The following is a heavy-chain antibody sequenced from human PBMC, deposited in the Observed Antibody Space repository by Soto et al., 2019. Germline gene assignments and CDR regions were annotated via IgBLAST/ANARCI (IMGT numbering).Heavy chain of an antibody. Sequence: QVQLVQSGAEVKKPGASVKISCKASGYTFTSYYMHWVRQAPGQGLEWMGIINPSGGSTNYAQKLQGRVAMTRDTSTSTVYMALNRLRSEDTAVYYCARPPYPGCINAVCYRIDYWGQGTRVTVSS. J-gene: IGHJ4*02. CDR3: ARPPYPGCINAVCYRIDY. CDR2: INPSGGST. V-gene: IGHV1-46*01. CDR1: GYTFTSYY. D-gene: IGHD2-8*01.